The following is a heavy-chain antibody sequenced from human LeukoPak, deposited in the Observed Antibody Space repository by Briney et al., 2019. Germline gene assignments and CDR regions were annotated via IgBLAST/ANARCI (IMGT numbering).Heavy chain of an antibody. Sequence: GGSLRLSCAASGFTVSDNYMSWIRQAPGKGLEWVSYIDTSGYSIYYADSVKGRFTISRDNARNSVYLQMNSLRADDTAVYYCARGHYGLDYWGQGTLVTVSS. CDR1: GFTVSDNY. CDR2: IDTSGYSI. V-gene: IGHV3-11*01. D-gene: IGHD3-16*01. CDR3: ARGHYGLDY. J-gene: IGHJ4*02.